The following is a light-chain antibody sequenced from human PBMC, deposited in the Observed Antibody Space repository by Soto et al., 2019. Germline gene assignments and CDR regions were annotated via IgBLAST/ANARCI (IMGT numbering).Light chain of an antibody. CDR1: TGAVTNGHY. Sequence: QAVVTQEPSLTVSPGGTVTLTFGSSTGAVTNGHYPYWFQQKPGQAPKTLIYDTTKTHSWTPARFSGSLLGDNAALTLSGAQPEDEADYYCLLAFSGDRRIFGGGTKLTVL. V-gene: IGLV7-46*01. CDR3: LLAFSGDRRI. CDR2: DTT. J-gene: IGLJ2*01.